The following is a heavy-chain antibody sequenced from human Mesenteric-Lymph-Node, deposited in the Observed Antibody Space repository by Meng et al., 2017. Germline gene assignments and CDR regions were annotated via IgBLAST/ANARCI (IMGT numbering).Heavy chain of an antibody. J-gene: IGHJ4*02. CDR2: IWYDGNNK. D-gene: IGHD1/OR15-1a*01. CDR3: ARDASGTLDY. Sequence: GESLKISCAASGFSFSRSGMHWVRQAPGKGLEWVAVIWYDGNNKHYVDSVKGRFTISRDNSKNSLYLQMNSLRAEDTAVYYCARDASGTLDYWGQGTLVTVSS. V-gene: IGHV3-33*01. CDR1: GFSFSRSG.